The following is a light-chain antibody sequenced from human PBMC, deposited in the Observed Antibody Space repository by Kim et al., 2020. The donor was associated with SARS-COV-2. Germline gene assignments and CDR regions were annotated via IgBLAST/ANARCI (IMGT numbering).Light chain of an antibody. CDR1: SLRSYY. V-gene: IGLV3-19*01. CDR2: GRN. CDR3: NSRDTSGYHWV. J-gene: IGLJ3*02. Sequence: SSELTQDPAVSVAMGQTVRITCQGDSLRSYYASWYQQKPGQAPVVVMYGRNKRPSGIPDRFSGSSSGNTASLTITRAQAEDEADYYCNSRDTSGYHWVFG.